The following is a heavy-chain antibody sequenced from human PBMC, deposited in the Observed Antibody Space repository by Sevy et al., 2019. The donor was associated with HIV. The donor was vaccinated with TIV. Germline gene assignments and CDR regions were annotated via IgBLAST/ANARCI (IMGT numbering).Heavy chain of an antibody. V-gene: IGHV3-21*01. Sequence: GGSLRLSCATSGFSFSDYSMNWVRQAPGKGLEWISSISKSSINIKYAESVRGRFTISRDNAKNSLYPQLDSLRTEDTAVYFCASLTTTDVWGKGTTVTVSS. CDR3: ASLTTTDV. J-gene: IGHJ6*04. CDR2: ISKSSINI. CDR1: GFSFSDYS. D-gene: IGHD1-1*01.